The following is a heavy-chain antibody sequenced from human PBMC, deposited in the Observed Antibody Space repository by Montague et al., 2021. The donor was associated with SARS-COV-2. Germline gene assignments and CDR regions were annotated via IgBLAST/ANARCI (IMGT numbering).Heavy chain of an antibody. CDR1: GGSISTYF. D-gene: IGHD3-16*01. J-gene: IGHJ6*02. Sequence: SETLSLTCTVSGGSISTYFWSWIRQPAGKGLESIGRIYSSGSINYNPSLKTRITLSVNTSKNQFSLRLNSVTAANTVVYYCARNPGEYYGMYVLGQRTTVTVAS. V-gene: IGHV4-4*07. CDR3: ARNPGEYYGMYV. CDR2: IYSSGSI.